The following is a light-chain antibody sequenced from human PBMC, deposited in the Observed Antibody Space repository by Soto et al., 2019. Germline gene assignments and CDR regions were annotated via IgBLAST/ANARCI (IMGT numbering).Light chain of an antibody. CDR3: CSYAGSYSWV. CDR1: SSDVGGYNY. J-gene: IGLJ3*02. CDR2: DVS. Sequence: QSALTQPRSVSGSPGQSVTISCTGTSSDVGGYNYVSWYQPHPGKAPKLMIYDVSKRPSGVPDRFSGSKSGNTASLTISGLQAEDEADYSCCSYAGSYSWVFGGGTKVTVL. V-gene: IGLV2-11*01.